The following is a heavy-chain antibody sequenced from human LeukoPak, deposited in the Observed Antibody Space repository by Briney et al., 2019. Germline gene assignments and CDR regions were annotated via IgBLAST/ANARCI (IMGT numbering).Heavy chain of an antibody. CDR1: GYTFTDYY. CDR3: ARDSGGTMIVVVPFDY. D-gene: IGHD3-22*01. Sequence: ATVKISCKVSGYTFTDYYMHWVQQAPGKGLEWMGLVDPEDGETIYAEKFQGRVTITADTSTDTAYMELSSLRSEDTAVYYCARDSGGTMIVVVPFDYWGQGTLVTVPS. V-gene: IGHV1-69-2*01. CDR2: VDPEDGET. J-gene: IGHJ4*02.